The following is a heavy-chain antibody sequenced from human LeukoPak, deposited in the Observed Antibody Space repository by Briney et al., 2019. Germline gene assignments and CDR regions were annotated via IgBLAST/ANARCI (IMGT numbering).Heavy chain of an antibody. Sequence: PGGSLRLSCAASGFTFSNYSMNWVRQAPGKGLEWVSYISSRSNSIYYADSVKGRFTISRDNAKNSLYLQMNSLRAEDTAVYYCARDQYYDFWSGHRTFDYWGQGTLVIVSS. CDR3: ARDQYYDFWSGHRTFDY. V-gene: IGHV3-48*04. D-gene: IGHD3-3*01. J-gene: IGHJ4*02. CDR1: GFTFSNYS. CDR2: ISSRSNSI.